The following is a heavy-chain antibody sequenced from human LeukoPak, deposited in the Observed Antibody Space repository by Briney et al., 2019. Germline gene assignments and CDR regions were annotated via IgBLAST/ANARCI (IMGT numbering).Heavy chain of an antibody. J-gene: IGHJ4*02. CDR2: IKQDGSEK. CDR3: ARDGRYGAGTSDY. Sequence: GGSLRLSCAASGVTFSNFWMSWVRQAPGRGLECVANIKQDGSEKNYVDSVKGRFTISRDNAENSLSLQMNSLRAEDTAIYFCARDGRYGAGTSDYWGQGALVTVSS. CDR1: GVTFSNFW. V-gene: IGHV3-7*01. D-gene: IGHD3-10*01.